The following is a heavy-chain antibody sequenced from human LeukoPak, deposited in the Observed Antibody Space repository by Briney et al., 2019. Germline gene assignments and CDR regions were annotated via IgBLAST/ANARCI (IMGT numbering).Heavy chain of an antibody. Sequence: SETLSLTCTLSGGSISSNNYYWGWIRQPPGQGLEWIGTIYYSGSTYYNPSLKSRVTISVDTSKNQFSLKLSSVTAADTAVYYCARVAYYDSSAYYYDFDYWGQGTLVTVSS. CDR2: IYYSGST. CDR3: ARVAYYDSSAYYYDFDY. CDR1: GGSISSNNYY. J-gene: IGHJ4*02. V-gene: IGHV4-39*01. D-gene: IGHD3-22*01.